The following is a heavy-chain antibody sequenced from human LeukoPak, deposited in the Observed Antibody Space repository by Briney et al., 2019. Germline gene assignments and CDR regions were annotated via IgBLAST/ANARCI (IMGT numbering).Heavy chain of an antibody. V-gene: IGHV1-69*02. Sequence: SVKVSCKASGGTFSSYTISWVRQAPGQGLEWMGRIIPILGIANYAQKFQGRVTITADKSTSTAYMELSSLRSEDTAVYYCARSRFLEWLLPNDAFDIWGQGTMVTVSS. D-gene: IGHD3-3*01. CDR2: IIPILGIA. J-gene: IGHJ3*02. CDR1: GGTFSSYT. CDR3: ARSRFLEWLLPNDAFDI.